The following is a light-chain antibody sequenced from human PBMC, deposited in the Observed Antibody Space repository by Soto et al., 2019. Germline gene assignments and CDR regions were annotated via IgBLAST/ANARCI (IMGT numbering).Light chain of an antibody. CDR3: NSYTSDNTHV. CDR1: SSDVGDYDY. Sequence: QSALAQPASVSGSPGQSITISCTGSSSDVGDYDYVSWYQHHPGKAPKLIIYEVSNRPSGVSNRFSGSKSDNTASLTISGLQTEDEADYYCNSYTSDNTHVFGTGTKVTVL. V-gene: IGLV2-14*01. J-gene: IGLJ1*01. CDR2: EVS.